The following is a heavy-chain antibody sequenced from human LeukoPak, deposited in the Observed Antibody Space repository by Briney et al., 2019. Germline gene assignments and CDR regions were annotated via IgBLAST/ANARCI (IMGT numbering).Heavy chain of an antibody. CDR1: GGTFSSYT. CDR3: AKDVDYYGSGSYYNVFDY. D-gene: IGHD3-10*01. Sequence: SVKVSCKASGGTFSSYTISWVRQAPGQGLEWMGGIIPIFGTANYAQKFLGRVTITADESTSTAYMELSSLRSEDTVVYYCAKDVDYYGSGSYYNVFDYWGQGTLVTVSS. CDR2: IIPIFGTA. V-gene: IGHV1-69*01. J-gene: IGHJ4*02.